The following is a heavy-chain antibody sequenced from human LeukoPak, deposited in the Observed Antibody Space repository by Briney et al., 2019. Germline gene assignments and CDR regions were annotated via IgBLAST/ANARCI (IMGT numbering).Heavy chain of an antibody. V-gene: IGHV4-59*08. Sequence: EWNGYIYYSGSSNYNPSLKSRVTMSVDTSKNQFSLKLSSVTAADTAVYYCASTYRGAAAIDYWGQGTLVTVSS. J-gene: IGHJ4*02. CDR3: ASTYRGAAAIDY. D-gene: IGHD6-13*01. CDR2: IYYSGSS.